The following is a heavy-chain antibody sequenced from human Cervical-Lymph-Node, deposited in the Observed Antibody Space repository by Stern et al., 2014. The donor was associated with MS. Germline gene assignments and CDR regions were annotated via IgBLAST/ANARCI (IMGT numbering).Heavy chain of an antibody. J-gene: IGHJ4*02. CDR1: GYTITSYG. CDR3: ARDWASSGWHYFDY. D-gene: IGHD6-19*01. V-gene: IGHV1-18*04. Sequence: MQLVESGAEVKKIGASVKVSCKDSGYTITSYGITWVRQAPGQGLEWMGWKSGWNGNTAYAQKFQGKVTMTTDTSTSTAYMELRSLRSDDTALYYCARDWASSGWHYFDYWGQGTLVPVSS. CDR2: KSGWNGNT.